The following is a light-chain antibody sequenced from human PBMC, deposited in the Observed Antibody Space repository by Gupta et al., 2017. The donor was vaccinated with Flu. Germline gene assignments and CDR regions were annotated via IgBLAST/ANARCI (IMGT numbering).Light chain of an antibody. CDR1: SSDVGGDNY. V-gene: IGLV2-8*01. J-gene: IGLJ1*01. CDR3: NSEAGSNNPCV. Sequence: QSALTQPPSASGSTGQSVTISCTGTSSDVGGDNYVSWYQQHPGQAPNLMIYEDSKRLSGVPDSFSGSKYATTASLTIPGLQAEDEADYYCNSEAGSNNPCVFGTGTKLTVL. CDR2: EDS.